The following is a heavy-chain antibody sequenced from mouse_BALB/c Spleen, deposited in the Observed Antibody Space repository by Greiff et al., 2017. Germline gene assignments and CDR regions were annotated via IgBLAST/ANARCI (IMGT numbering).Heavy chain of an antibody. D-gene: IGHD2-3*01. Sequence: VQRVESGPGLVAPSQSLSITCTVSGFSLTSYDISWIRQPPGKGLEWLGVIWTGGGTNYNSAFMSRLSISKDNSKSQVFLKMNSLQTDDTAIYYCVRDFYDGYFDYWGQGTTLTVSS. CDR3: VRDFYDGYFDY. V-gene: IGHV2-9-2*01. CDR1: GFSLTSYD. J-gene: IGHJ2*01. CDR2: IWTGGGT.